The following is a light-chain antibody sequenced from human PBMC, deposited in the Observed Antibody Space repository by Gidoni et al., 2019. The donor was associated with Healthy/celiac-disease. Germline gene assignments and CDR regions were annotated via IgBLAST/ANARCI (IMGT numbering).Light chain of an antibody. CDR2: DVS. J-gene: IGLJ2*01. V-gene: IGLV2-14*03. CDR1: RSDVGGYNY. Sequence: QSARTQPASVSGSTGQSSTISCTGTRSDVGGYNYVSWYQQHPGKAPKLMIYDVSNRPSGVSNRFSGSKSGNTSSLTISGLQAEDEADYYCSSYTSSSTPVVFGGGTKLTVL. CDR3: SSYTSSSTPVV.